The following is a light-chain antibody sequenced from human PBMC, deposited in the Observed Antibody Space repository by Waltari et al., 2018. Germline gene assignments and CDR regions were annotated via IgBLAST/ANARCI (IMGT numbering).Light chain of an antibody. CDR3: QQYNSYSPTWT. J-gene: IGKJ1*01. CDR1: QSISYS. Sequence: DIQMTQSPSTLSAFVGDRVSITCRASQSISYSSAWYQQKPGKAPKLLIYKASTLESGVPSRFSGSGSGTEFTLTISSLQPDDFATYYCQQYNSYSPTWTFGQGTKVEIK. CDR2: KAS. V-gene: IGKV1-5*03.